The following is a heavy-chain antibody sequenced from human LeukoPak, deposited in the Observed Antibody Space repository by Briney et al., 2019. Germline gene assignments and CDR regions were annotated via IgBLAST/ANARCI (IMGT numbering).Heavy chain of an antibody. D-gene: IGHD6-13*01. V-gene: IGHV1-69*13. CDR2: IIPIFGTA. CDR1: GGTFTSYA. Sequence: SVTVSCKASGGTFTSYAISWVRQAPGQGLEWMGGIIPIFGTASYAQKFQGRVTITADESTSTAYMELSSLRSEDTAVYYCASEWYSSSWYYYYGMDVWGQGTTVTVSS. CDR3: ASEWYSSSWYYYYGMDV. J-gene: IGHJ6*02.